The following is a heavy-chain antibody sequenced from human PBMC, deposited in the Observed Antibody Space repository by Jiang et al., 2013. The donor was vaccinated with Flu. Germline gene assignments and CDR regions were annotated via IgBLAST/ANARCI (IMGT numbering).Heavy chain of an antibody. V-gene: IGHV1-18*01. D-gene: IGHD6-13*01. CDR1: GYTFTSYG. Sequence: SGAEVKKPGASVKVSCKASGYTFTSYGISWVRQAPGQGLEWMGWISAYNGNTNYAQKLQGRVTMTTDTSTSTAYMELRSLRSDDTAVYYCATPFYSSSWYWDYYYGMDVWGQGTTVTVSS. J-gene: IGHJ6*02. CDR3: ATPFYSSSWYWDYYYGMDV. CDR2: ISAYNGNT.